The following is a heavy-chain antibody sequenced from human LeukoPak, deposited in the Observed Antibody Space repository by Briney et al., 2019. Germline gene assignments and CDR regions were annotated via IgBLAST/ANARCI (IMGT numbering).Heavy chain of an antibody. CDR1: GYAFTSDG. D-gene: IGHD2-2*01. V-gene: IGHV1-18*04. CDR3: ARDGDIVVVPAATILAY. CDR2: ISSYNGNT. Sequence: AWGKVSSKASGYAFTSDGISWVRPAPGQGRGWMGWISSYNGNTNYTQKLQGRGTMTTDTSTSTAYMELRSLRSDDTAVYYCARDGDIVVVPAATILAYWGQGTLVTVSS. J-gene: IGHJ4*02.